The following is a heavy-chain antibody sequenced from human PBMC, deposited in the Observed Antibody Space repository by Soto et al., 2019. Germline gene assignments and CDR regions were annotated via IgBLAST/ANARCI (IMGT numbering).Heavy chain of an antibody. V-gene: IGHV3-23*01. CDR1: GFAFSTFA. Sequence: EVQLLESGGGLVEPGGSLRLSCAASGFAFSTFAMSWVRQAPGKGLEWVSAISGRGVNTYYADSLKGRFTISRDNSKNTLYRQMDSLRAENTAVYYCATDSTVAAAGSSPAYGAQGTLVIVST. D-gene: IGHD6-13*01. J-gene: IGHJ4*02. CDR3: ATDSTVAAAGSSPAY. CDR2: ISGRGVNT.